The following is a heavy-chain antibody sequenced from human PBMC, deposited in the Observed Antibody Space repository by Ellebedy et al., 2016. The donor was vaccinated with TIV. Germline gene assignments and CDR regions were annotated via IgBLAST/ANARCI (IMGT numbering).Heavy chain of an antibody. Sequence: AASVKVSCKASGYTFTSYGIRWVRQAPGQGLEWMGWISAYNGNTNYAQKLQGRLTMTTDTSTSTAYMELRSLRSDDTAVYYCARAGEFGDSSDTYFDYWGQGTLVTVSS. CDR3: ARAGEFGDSSDTYFDY. D-gene: IGHD3-22*01. V-gene: IGHV1-18*01. CDR2: ISAYNGNT. J-gene: IGHJ4*02. CDR1: GYTFTSYG.